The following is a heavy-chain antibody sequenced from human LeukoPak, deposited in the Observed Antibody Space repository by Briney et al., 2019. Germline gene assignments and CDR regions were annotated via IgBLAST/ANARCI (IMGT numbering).Heavy chain of an antibody. CDR3: ARGYPDYDYVWGSYRMGYHFDY. Sequence: KTSETLSLTCAVYGGSFSGYYWSWIRQPPGKGLEWIGEINHSGSTNYNPSLKSRVTISVDTSKNQFSLKLSSVTAADTAVYYCARGYPDYDYVWGSYRMGYHFDYWGQGTLVTVSS. J-gene: IGHJ4*02. D-gene: IGHD3-16*02. V-gene: IGHV4-34*01. CDR2: INHSGST. CDR1: GGSFSGYY.